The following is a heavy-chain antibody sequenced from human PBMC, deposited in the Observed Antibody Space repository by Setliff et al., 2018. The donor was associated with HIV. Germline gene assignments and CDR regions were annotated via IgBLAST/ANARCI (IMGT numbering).Heavy chain of an antibody. D-gene: IGHD3-10*01. Sequence: GGSLRLSCAASGLTFSNAWMNWVRQAPGKGLEWVGRIKSKSDGGTKDYAASVKGRFTISRDDSKSIAYLQMNSLKTEDTAVYYCTPTDYGGSDYWGQGTLVTVSS. V-gene: IGHV3-15*01. J-gene: IGHJ4*02. CDR2: IKSKSDGGTK. CDR1: GLTFSNAW. CDR3: TPTDYGGSDY.